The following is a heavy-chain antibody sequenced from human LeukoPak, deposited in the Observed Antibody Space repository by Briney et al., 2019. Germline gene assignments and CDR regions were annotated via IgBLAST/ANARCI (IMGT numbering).Heavy chain of an antibody. D-gene: IGHD3-22*01. V-gene: IGHV4-39*01. CDR3: ARLGLRITMIVVAEPDYFDY. J-gene: IGHJ4*02. CDR2: IYYSGST. Sequence: SETLSLTCTVSGGSISSSSYYWGWTRQPPGKGLEWIGSIYYSGSTYYNPSLKSRVTISVDTSKNQFSLKLSSVTAADTAVYYCARLGLRITMIVVAEPDYFDYWGQGTLVTVSS. CDR1: GGSISSSSYY.